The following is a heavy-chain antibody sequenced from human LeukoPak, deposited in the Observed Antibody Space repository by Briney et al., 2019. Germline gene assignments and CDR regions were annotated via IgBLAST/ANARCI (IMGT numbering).Heavy chain of an antibody. CDR2: ISVSGGNT. J-gene: IGHJ4*02. CDR1: GFTFSNYA. V-gene: IGHV3-23*01. D-gene: IGHD1-26*01. CDR3: AKWGHSGSYYDY. Sequence: GGSLRLSCAASGFTFSNYAMSWVRQAPGKGLEWVSSISVSGGNTYHADSVKGRFTIFRDNSKNTLDLQMNSLRAEDTAVYYCAKWGHSGSYYDYWGQGTLVTVSS.